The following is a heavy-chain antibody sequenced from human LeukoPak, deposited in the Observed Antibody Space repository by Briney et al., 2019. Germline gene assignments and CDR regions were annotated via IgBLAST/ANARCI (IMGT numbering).Heavy chain of an antibody. D-gene: IGHD1-26*01. J-gene: IGHJ5*02. CDR2: ISTYNGNT. V-gene: IGHV1-18*01. Sequence: ASVKVSCKTSGYTFSSYGLSWVRQAPGQGLEWRGWISTYNGNTNYAQKFQGRVTMTTDTSTSTAYMELRSLRSDDTAMYYCARGSGMVASYNWFDPWGQGTLVTVSS. CDR1: GYTFSSYG. CDR3: ARGSGMVASYNWFDP.